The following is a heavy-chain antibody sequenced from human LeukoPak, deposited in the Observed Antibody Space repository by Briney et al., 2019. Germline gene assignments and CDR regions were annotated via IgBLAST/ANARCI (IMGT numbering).Heavy chain of an antibody. CDR1: GGSFSGYY. J-gene: IGHJ3*02. D-gene: IGHD3-22*01. V-gene: IGHV4-34*01. CDR2: MNHSGSA. CDR3: ARDRQPIVVVISVSGSDAFDI. Sequence: SETLSLTCAVYGGSFSGYYWTWIRQPPGKGLEWIGEMNHSGSANYNPSLKSRVTISVDTSKNQFSLKLSSVTAADTAVYYCARDRQPIVVVISVSGSDAFDIWGQGTMVTVSS.